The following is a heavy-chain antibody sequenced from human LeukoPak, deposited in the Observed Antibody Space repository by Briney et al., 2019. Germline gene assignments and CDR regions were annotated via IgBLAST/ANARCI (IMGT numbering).Heavy chain of an antibody. CDR3: ARDPNSYGFSGVDY. Sequence: GGSLRPSCAASGFTFSSYSMNWVRQAPGKGLEWVSSISSSSSYIYYADSVKGRFTISRDNAKNSLYLQMNSLRAEDTAVYYCARDPNSYGFSGVDYWGQGTLVTVSS. V-gene: IGHV3-21*01. D-gene: IGHD5-18*01. J-gene: IGHJ4*02. CDR2: ISSSSSYI. CDR1: GFTFSSYS.